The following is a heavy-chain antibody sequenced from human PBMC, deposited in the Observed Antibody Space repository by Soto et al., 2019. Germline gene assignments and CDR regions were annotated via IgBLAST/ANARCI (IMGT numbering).Heavy chain of an antibody. CDR3: ASAIPGGGNAFDI. J-gene: IGHJ3*02. D-gene: IGHD3-10*01. CDR2: ISSNGGST. Sequence: PGGSLRLSCAASGFTFSSYAMHWVRQAPGKGLEYVSAISSNGGSTYYANSVKGRFTISRDNSKNTLYLQMGSLRAEDMAVYYCASAIPGGGNAFDIWGQGTMVTVSS. V-gene: IGHV3-64*01. CDR1: GFTFSSYA.